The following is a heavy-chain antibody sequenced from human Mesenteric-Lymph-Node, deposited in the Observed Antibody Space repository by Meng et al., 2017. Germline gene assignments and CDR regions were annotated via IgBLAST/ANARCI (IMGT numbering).Heavy chain of an antibody. V-gene: IGHV1-2*06. CDR3: ARRELVLYYYYGMDV. CDR1: GYTFTGYY. Sequence: SVTVSCKASGYTFTGYYMHWVRQAPGQGLEWMGRINPNSGGTNYAQKFQGRVTMTRDTSISTAYMELSRLRSDDTAVYYRARRELVLYYYYGMDVWGQGTTVTVSS. J-gene: IGHJ6*02. CDR2: INPNSGGT. D-gene: IGHD6-13*01.